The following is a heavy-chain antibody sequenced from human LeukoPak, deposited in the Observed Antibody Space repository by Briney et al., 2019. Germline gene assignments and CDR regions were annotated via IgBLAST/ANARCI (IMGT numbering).Heavy chain of an antibody. V-gene: IGHV3-53*05. CDR3: AKDMTLSSGWYYYYYYGMDV. CDR1: GFTVSSTY. Sequence: PGGSLRLSCAASGFTVSSTYMSWVRQAPGKGLEWVSVIYSGGTTYYADSVKGRFTISRDNSKNSLYLQMNSLRTEDTALYYCAKDMTLSSGWYYYYYYGMDVWGQGTTVTVSS. D-gene: IGHD6-19*01. J-gene: IGHJ6*02. CDR2: IYSGGTT.